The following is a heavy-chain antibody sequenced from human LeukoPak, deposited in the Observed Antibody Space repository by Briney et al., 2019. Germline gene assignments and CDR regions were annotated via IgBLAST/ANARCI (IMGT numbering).Heavy chain of an antibody. CDR1: GFTFSSYG. CDR3: AKGVAVAGTHAFDI. Sequence: GGSLRLSCAASGFTFSSYGMHWVRQAPGKGLEWVAVIWYDGSNKYYADSVKGRFTISRDNSKNTLYLQMNSLRAEDTAVYYCAKGVAVAGTHAFDIWAKGQWSPSLQ. CDR2: IWYDGSNK. D-gene: IGHD6-19*01. V-gene: IGHV3-33*06. J-gene: IGHJ3*02.